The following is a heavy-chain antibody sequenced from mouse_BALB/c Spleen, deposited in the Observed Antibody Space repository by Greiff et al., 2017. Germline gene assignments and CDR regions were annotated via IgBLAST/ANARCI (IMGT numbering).Heavy chain of an antibody. J-gene: IGHJ3*01. CDR3: ARGVDYYPAWFAY. CDR1: GFNIKDTY. CDR2: IDPANGNT. D-gene: IGHD1-1*01. V-gene: IGHV14-3*02. Sequence: EVQLQESGAELVKPGASVKLSCTASGFNIKDTYMHWVKQRPEQGLEWIGRIDPANGNTKYDPKFQGKATITADTSSNTAYLQLSSLTSEDTAVYYCARGVDYYPAWFAYWGQGTLVTVSA.